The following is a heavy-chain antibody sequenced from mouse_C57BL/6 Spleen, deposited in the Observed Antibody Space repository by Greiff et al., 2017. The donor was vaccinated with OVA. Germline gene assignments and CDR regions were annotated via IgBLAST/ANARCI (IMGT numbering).Heavy chain of an antibody. J-gene: IGHJ3*01. D-gene: IGHD2-4*01. V-gene: IGHV5-4*01. CDR2: ISDGGSYT. CDR1: GFTFSSYA. CDR3: ARGYDYDAWFAY. Sequence: EVQVVESGGGLVKPGGSLKLSCAASGFTFSSYAMSWVRQTPEKRLEWVATISDGGSYTYYPDNVKGRFTISRDNAKNNLYLQMSHLKSEDTAMYYCARGYDYDAWFAYWGQGTLVTVSA.